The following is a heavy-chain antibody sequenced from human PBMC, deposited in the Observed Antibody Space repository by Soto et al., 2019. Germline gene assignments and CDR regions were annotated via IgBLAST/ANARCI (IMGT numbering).Heavy chain of an antibody. J-gene: IGHJ4*02. Sequence: EVQLVESGGGLVQPGRSLRLSCVASGFMFEHYAMHWVRQAPGQGLEWVSSIWWSPGGIDYADSVKGRFTISRDNAKNSLYLQMNSLTPDDTALYYCAKDASYAIDYWGQGTLVIVSS. CDR2: IWWSPGGI. V-gene: IGHV3-9*01. CDR3: AKDASYAIDY. CDR1: GFMFEHYA. D-gene: IGHD2-2*01.